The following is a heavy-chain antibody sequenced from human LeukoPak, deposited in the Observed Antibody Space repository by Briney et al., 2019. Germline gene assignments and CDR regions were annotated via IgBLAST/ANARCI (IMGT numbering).Heavy chain of an antibody. CDR1: GFTFSSYG. V-gene: IGHV3-30*02. CDR2: IRYDGSNK. Sequence: QPGGSLRLSCAASGFTFSSYGMHWVRRAPGKGLEWVAFIRYDGSNKYYADSVKGRFTISRDNSKNTLYLQMNSLRAEDTAVYYCAKDLHAWIQLWSGLDAFDIWGQGTMVTVSS. J-gene: IGHJ3*02. CDR3: AKDLHAWIQLWSGLDAFDI. D-gene: IGHD5-18*01.